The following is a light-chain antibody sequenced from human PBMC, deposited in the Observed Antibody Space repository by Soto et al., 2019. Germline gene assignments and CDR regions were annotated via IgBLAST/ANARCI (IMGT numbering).Light chain of an antibody. CDR3: QRYNYWPGT. CDR2: AAS. J-gene: IGKJ1*01. V-gene: IGKV3-15*01. Sequence: EILMTQSPATLSAFPGERATLSCRASQSVISSLAWYQQRPGQAPRLLIYAASTRATGIPARFTGSGSGTEFTLTISSLQSEDFAVYYCQRYNYWPGTCGQGTKVDIK. CDR1: QSVISS.